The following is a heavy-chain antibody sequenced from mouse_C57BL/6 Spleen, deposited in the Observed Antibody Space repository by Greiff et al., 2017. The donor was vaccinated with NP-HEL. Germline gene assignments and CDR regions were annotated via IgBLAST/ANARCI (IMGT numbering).Heavy chain of an antibody. V-gene: IGHV3-6*01. CDR2: ISYDGSN. Sequence: DVKLQESGPGLVKPSQSLSLTCSVTGYSITSGYYWNWIRQFPGNQLEWMGYISYDGSNNYNPSLKNRISITRDTSQNQFCLKLNSVTTEDTATYSCAREGYFDVWGTGTTLTVSS. CDR1: GYSITSGYY. J-gene: IGHJ1*03. CDR3: AREGYFDV.